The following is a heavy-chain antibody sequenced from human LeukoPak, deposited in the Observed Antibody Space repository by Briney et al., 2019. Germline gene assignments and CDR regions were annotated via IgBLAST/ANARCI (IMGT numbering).Heavy chain of an antibody. V-gene: IGHV3-30*03. J-gene: IGHJ4*02. Sequence: GRSLRLSCAASGFTFSSYGMHWVRQAPGKGLEWVAFISYDGSNKYYGDSVKGRFTISRDNSKNTLYLQMNSLRAEDTAVYYCARFRGAYYFDYWGQGTLVTVSS. CDR3: ARFRGAYYFDY. CDR2: ISYDGSNK. D-gene: IGHD3-10*01. CDR1: GFTFSSYG.